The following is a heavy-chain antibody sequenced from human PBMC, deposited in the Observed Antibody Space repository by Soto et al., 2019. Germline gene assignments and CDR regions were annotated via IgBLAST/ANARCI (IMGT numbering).Heavy chain of an antibody. J-gene: IGHJ6*02. V-gene: IGHV1-69*13. CDR2: IIPIFGTA. CDR3: ARDRVTIPNGMDV. Sequence: ASVKVSCKASGGTFSSYAISWVRQAPGQGLEWMGGIIPIFGTANYTQKFQGRVTITADESTSTAYMELSSLRSEDTAVYYCARDRVTIPNGMDVWGQGTTVTVSS. D-gene: IGHD5-18*01. CDR1: GGTFSSYA.